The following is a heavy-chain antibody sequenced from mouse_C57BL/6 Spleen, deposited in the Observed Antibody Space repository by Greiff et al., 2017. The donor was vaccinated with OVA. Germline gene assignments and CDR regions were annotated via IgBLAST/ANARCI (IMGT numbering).Heavy chain of an antibody. CDR2: INPYNGGT. V-gene: IGHV1-19*01. CDR3: ARGGYDYDETWFAY. D-gene: IGHD2-4*01. J-gene: IGHJ3*01. Sequence: VQLQQSGPVLVKPGASVKMSCKASGYTFTDYYMNWVKQSHGKSLEWIGVINPYNGGTSYNQKFKGKATLTVDKSSSTAYMELNSLTSEDSAVYYCARGGYDYDETWFAYWGQGTLVTVSA. CDR1: GYTFTDYY.